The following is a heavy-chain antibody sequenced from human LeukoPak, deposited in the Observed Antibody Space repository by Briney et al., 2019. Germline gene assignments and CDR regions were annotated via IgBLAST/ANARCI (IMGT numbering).Heavy chain of an antibody. D-gene: IGHD3-22*01. CDR1: GFTFSTYA. Sequence: GGSLRLSCAASGFTFSTYAMSWVRQAPGKGLEWVSGISVSGGRTDYADSVKGRFTISRDNSKNTLYLQMNSLRAEDTAVYYCAKRGPGYDKSTYPPHYFDYWGQGTLVTVSS. CDR3: AKRGPGYDKSTYPPHYFDY. V-gene: IGHV3-23*01. J-gene: IGHJ4*02. CDR2: ISVSGGRT.